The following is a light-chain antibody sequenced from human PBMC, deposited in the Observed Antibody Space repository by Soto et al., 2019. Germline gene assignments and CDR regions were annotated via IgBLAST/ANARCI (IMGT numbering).Light chain of an antibody. J-gene: IGLJ3*02. CDR3: GAWDRSLGVVV. CDR2: DDT. CDR1: SSNIGNNF. V-gene: IGLV1-51*01. Sequence: QSVLTQPPSVSVAPGQTVTMSCSGSSSNIGNNFVAWYQQLPGTAPKLLIYDDTKRPYGIPGRFSASKSGTSATLGITGLQTGDEADYYCGAWDRSLGVVVFGGGTKLTVL.